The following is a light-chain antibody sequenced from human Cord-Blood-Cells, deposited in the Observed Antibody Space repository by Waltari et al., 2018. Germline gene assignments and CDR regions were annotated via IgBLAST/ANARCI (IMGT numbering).Light chain of an antibody. CDR3: QQSYSTPRT. CDR1: QSISSY. V-gene: IGKV1-39*01. Sequence: DIQMTQSPSSLSASVGDRVTITCRASQSISSYLNWYQQKPGKAPKLLIYAASSLQSGVPSRCSGSGSGTDCTLSISSLQPEDFATYYCQQSYSTPRTFGGGTKVEIK. CDR2: AAS. J-gene: IGKJ4*01.